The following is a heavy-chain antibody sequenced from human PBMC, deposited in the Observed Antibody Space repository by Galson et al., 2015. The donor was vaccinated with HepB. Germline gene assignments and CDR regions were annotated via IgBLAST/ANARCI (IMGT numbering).Heavy chain of an antibody. CDR1: GFTFSSYS. J-gene: IGHJ6*02. CDR2: ISSSSSTI. Sequence: LRLSCAASGFTFSSYSMNWVRQAPGKGLEWVSYISSSSSTIYYADSVKGRFTISRDNAKNSLYLQMNSLRAEDTAVYYCARDRVASEWPPYYYGMDVWGQGTTVTVSS. D-gene: IGHD3-3*01. V-gene: IGHV3-48*01. CDR3: ARDRVASEWPPYYYGMDV.